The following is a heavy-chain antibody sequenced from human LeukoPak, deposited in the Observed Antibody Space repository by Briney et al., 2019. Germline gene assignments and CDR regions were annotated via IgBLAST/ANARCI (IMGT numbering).Heavy chain of an antibody. V-gene: IGHV4-59*08. CDR1: GGSLSSYY. CDR3: ARLEYKYGYFYYYYMDV. J-gene: IGHJ6*03. Sequence: SEPVSLPCTLCGGSLSSYYWRGLRHPPGRGLEGIGYIYNSGRHNYNTPLKSLVNLSVDTSKNQFSLKLSSVTAADTAVYYCARLEYKYGYFYYYYMDVWGKGTTVTVSS. D-gene: IGHD5-18*01. CDR2: IYNSGRH.